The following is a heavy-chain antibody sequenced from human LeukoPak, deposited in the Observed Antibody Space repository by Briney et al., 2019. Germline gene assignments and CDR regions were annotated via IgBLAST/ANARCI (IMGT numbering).Heavy chain of an antibody. CDR2: IKQDGSEK. CDR1: GFTFSSYW. J-gene: IGHJ6*02. CDR3: ARDDGYYDILTGYYYYYGMDV. D-gene: IGHD3-9*01. V-gene: IGHV3-7*01. Sequence: GGSLRLSCAASGFTFSSYWMSWVRQAPGKGLEWVANIKQDGSEKYYVDSVKGRFTISRENAKKSLYLQMNSLRAEDTAVYYCARDDGYYDILTGYYYYYGMDVWGQGTMVTVSS.